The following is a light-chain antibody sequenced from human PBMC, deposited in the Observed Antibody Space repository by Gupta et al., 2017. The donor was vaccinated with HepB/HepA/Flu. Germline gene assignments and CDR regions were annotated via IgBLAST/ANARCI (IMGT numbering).Light chain of an antibody. CDR1: QSLLHTNGYNY. V-gene: IGKV2-28*01. CDR2: LGS. Sequence: DIVMTQSPLSLPVTPGEPASISCRSSQSLLHTNGYNYLDWYLQKPGQSPQLLIYLGSNRASGVPDRFSGSGSGTDFTLKISRVEAEDVGVYYCRHALRTPITFGQGTRLEIK. CDR3: RHALRTPIT. J-gene: IGKJ5*01.